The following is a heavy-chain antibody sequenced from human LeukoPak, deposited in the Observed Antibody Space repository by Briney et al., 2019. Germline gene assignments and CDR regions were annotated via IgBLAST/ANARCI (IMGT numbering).Heavy chain of an antibody. V-gene: IGHV4-39*01. CDR1: GGSISSSSYY. CDR2: MYYSGAT. J-gene: IGHJ4*02. CDR3: ARQRSSRWYNFDY. D-gene: IGHD6-13*01. Sequence: KPSETLSLTCTVSGGSISSSSYYWGWIRQPPGKGLEWIGSMYYSGATYYNPSLKSRVTISVDTSKNQFSLKLNSVIVADTAVFYCARQRSSRWYNFDYWGQGTLVTVSS.